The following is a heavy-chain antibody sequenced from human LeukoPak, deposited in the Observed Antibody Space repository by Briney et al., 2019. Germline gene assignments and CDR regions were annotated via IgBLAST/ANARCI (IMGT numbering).Heavy chain of an antibody. CDR3: ARDRIQLWSHDY. D-gene: IGHD5-18*01. Sequence: PSETLSLTCAVYGGSFSGYYWSWIRQPPGKGLEWIGEINHSGSTNYNPSLKSRVTISVDTSKNQFSLKLSSVTAEDTAVYYCARDRIQLWSHDYWGQGTLVTVSS. V-gene: IGHV4-34*01. CDR1: GGSFSGYY. CDR2: INHSGST. J-gene: IGHJ4*02.